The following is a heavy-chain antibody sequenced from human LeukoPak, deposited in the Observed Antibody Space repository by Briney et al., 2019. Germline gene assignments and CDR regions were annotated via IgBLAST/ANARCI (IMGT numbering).Heavy chain of an antibody. Sequence: GRSLRLSCAASGFTFSSYGMSWVRQAPGKGLEWDSAISGSGGSTYYADSVKGRFTISRDNSKNTLYLQMNSLRAEDTALYYCAKDTGVGGYTNFDYWGQGTLVTVSS. CDR1: GFTFSSYG. CDR2: ISGSGGST. D-gene: IGHD3-16*02. J-gene: IGHJ4*02. CDR3: AKDTGVGGYTNFDY. V-gene: IGHV3-23*01.